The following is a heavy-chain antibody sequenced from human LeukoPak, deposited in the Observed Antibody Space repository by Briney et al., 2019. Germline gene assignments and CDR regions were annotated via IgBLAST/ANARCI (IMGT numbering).Heavy chain of an antibody. CDR1: GFTFSGYG. V-gene: IGHV3-33*01. D-gene: IGHD6-19*01. CDR3: ARDLYSSGWYGGGY. J-gene: IGHJ4*02. Sequence: GGSLRLSCAASGFTFSGYGMHWVRQAPGKGLEWVAVIWYDGSNKYYADSVKGRFTISRDNSKNTLYLQMNSLRAEDTAVYYCARDLYSSGWYGGGYWGQGTLVTVSS. CDR2: IWYDGSNK.